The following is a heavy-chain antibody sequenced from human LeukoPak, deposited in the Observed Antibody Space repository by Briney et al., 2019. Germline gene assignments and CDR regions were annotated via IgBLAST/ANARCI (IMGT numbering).Heavy chain of an antibody. V-gene: IGHV3-53*01. CDR3: ARKAITFGGVIVGYYYYYMDV. CDR1: GFTVSSNY. D-gene: IGHD3-16*02. J-gene: IGHJ6*03. Sequence: GGSLRLSCAASGFTVSSNYMSWVRQAPGKGLEWVSVIYSGGSTYYADSVKGRFTISRDNSKNTLYLQMNSLRAEDTAVYYCARKAITFGGVIVGYYYYYMDVWGKGTTVTVSS. CDR2: IYSGGST.